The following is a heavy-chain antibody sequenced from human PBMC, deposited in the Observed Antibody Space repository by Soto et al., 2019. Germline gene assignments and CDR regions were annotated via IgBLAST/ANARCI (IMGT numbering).Heavy chain of an antibody. V-gene: IGHV1-18*01. CDR2: ISAYNGNT. J-gene: IGHJ6*02. Sequence: QVQLVQSGAEVKKPGASVKVSCKASGYTFTSYGISWVRQAPRQGLEWMGWISAYNGNTNYAQKLQGRVTMTTDTSTSTAYMELRSLRSDDTAVYYCARVDIVVVPPARDYYYGMDVWGQGTTVTVSS. CDR3: ARVDIVVVPPARDYYYGMDV. D-gene: IGHD2-2*01. CDR1: GYTFTSYG.